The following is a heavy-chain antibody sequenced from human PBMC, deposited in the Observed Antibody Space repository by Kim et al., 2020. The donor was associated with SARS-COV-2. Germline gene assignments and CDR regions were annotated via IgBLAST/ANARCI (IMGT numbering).Heavy chain of an antibody. V-gene: IGHV1-69*13. CDR3: AGGYYYDSSGYGTFDY. D-gene: IGHD3-22*01. CDR2: IIPIFGTA. CDR1: GGTFSSYA. Sequence: SVKVSCKASGGTFSSYAISWVRQAPGQGLEWMGGIIPIFGTANYAQKFQGRVTITADESTSTAYMELSSLRSEDTAVYYCAGGYYYDSSGYGTFDYWGQGTLVTVSS. J-gene: IGHJ4*02.